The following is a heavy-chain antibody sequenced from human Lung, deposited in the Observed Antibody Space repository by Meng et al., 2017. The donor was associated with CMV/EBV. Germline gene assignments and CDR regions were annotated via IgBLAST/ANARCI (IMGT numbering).Heavy chain of an antibody. Sequence: SCAASGFTFSSYAMSWVRQAPGKGLEWVSAISGSGGSTYYADSVKGRFTISRDNSKNTLYLQMNSLRAEDTAVYYCAKAVQDGYYYGMDVWGQAXAVTVSS. CDR3: AKAVQDGYYYGMDV. V-gene: IGHV3-23*01. CDR2: ISGSGGST. D-gene: IGHD1-1*01. J-gene: IGHJ6*02. CDR1: GFTFSSYA.